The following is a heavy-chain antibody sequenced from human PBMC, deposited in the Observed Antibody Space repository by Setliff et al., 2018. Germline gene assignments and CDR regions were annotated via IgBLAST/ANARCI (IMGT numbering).Heavy chain of an antibody. V-gene: IGHV4-4*07. J-gene: IGHJ4*02. CDR1: GDSISNYY. CDR2: IYVTEST. Sequence: PSETLSLTCTVSGDSISNYYWNWIRQPAGKGLEWIGRIYVTESTKYNPSLKSRVTLSIDTSKNQFSLKLSSVTAADAALYYCAASRAYTGAVEEWFLPKTCDFWGQGSPVTVSS. D-gene: IGHD3-10*01. CDR3: AASRAYTGAVEEWFLPKTCDF.